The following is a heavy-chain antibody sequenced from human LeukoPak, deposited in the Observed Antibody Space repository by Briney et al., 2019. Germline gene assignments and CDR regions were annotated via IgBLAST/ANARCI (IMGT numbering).Heavy chain of an antibody. J-gene: IGHJ5*02. Sequence: ASVKVSCKASGYTFTSYDINWVRQATGQGLEWMGWMNPNSGNTGYAQKFQGRVTMTRNTSISTAYMELSSLRSEDTAVYYCARGISYYDFWSGPLNNWFGPWGQGTLVTVSS. V-gene: IGHV1-8*01. CDR3: ARGISYYDFWSGPLNNWFGP. CDR1: GYTFTSYD. D-gene: IGHD3-3*01. CDR2: MNPNSGNT.